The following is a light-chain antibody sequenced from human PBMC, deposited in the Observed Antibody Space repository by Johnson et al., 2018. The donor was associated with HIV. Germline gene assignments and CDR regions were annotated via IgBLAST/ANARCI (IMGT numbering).Light chain of an antibody. CDR2: DHN. J-gene: IGLJ1*01. CDR3: GTWDSSLSAL. V-gene: IGLV1-51*01. Sequence: QPVLTQPPSVSAAPGQKVTISCSGSSSNIGNNYVSWYQQLPGTAPKLLIYDHNKRPSGIPDRFSGSKSGTSATLGITGLQTGDEADYYCGTWDSSLSALFGPGTK. CDR1: SSNIGNNY.